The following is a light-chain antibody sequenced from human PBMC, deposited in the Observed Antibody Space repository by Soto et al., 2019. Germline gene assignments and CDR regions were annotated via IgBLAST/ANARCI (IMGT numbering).Light chain of an antibody. CDR2: DVS. Sequence: QSVLTQPASGSGSPGQSITISCTGTSSDVGGYNYVSWYQQHPGKAPKLMIYDVSNRPSGVSNRFSGSKSGNTASLTISGLQAEDEADYYCSPYTSSSTLYVFGTGTKVTV. V-gene: IGLV2-14*01. CDR3: SPYTSSSTLYV. CDR1: SSDVGGYNY. J-gene: IGLJ1*01.